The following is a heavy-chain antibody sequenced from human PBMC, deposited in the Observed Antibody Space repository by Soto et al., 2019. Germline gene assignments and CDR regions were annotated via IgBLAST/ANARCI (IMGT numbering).Heavy chain of an antibody. Sequence: GASVKVSCKASGYTFTSYGIRWVRQAPGQGLEWMGWISAYNGNTNYAQKLQGRVTMTTDTSTSTAYMELRSLRSDDTAVYYCASRYCSSTSCLEGWFDPWGQGTLVTVYS. CDR1: GYTFTSYG. V-gene: IGHV1-18*04. CDR3: ASRYCSSTSCLEGWFDP. CDR2: ISAYNGNT. J-gene: IGHJ5*02. D-gene: IGHD2-2*01.